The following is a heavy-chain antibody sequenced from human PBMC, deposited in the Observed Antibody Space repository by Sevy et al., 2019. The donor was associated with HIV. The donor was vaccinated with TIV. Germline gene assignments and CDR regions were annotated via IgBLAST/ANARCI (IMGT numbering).Heavy chain of an antibody. D-gene: IGHD2-2*01. J-gene: IGHJ4*02. CDR3: TTAAAQLD. CDR1: GFTFSYVW. Sequence: GGSLRLSCAASGFTFSYVWMSWVRQAPGKGLERVGHIKSKTDGGTTDYAAPVKGRFIISRDDSKNMLYLQMNSLQTVDTAVYYCTTAAAQLDWGQGTLVTVSS. CDR2: IKSKTDGGTT. V-gene: IGHV3-15*01.